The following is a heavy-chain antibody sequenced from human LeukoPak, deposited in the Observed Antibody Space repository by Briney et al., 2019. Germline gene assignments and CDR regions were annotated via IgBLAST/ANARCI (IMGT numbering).Heavy chain of an antibody. CDR3: ARRAFSSGYYYFDY. CDR2: IHYSGSA. CDR1: GGSISSAPYY. J-gene: IGHJ4*02. V-gene: IGHV4-39*01. D-gene: IGHD3-22*01. Sequence: SDTVSLTCTVSGGSISSAPYYWAWIRQPPGKVLEWIGCIHYSGSAYYTPSLKSRVTVSVDTSKNQFSLKVNSVTAADTAVYYCARRAFSSGYYYFDYWGQGTLVTVSS.